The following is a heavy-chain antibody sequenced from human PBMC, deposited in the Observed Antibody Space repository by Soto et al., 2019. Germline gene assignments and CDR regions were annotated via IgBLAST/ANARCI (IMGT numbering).Heavy chain of an antibody. CDR2: VSGNGGTT. Sequence: GGSLRLSCAASGFPFGSHAMSWVRQAPGKGLEWVSLVSGNGGTTNYADYVKGRFTISRDNSQKTLYLQMNSLRAEDTAIYYCAKGKAHTLFGVDTLFDYWGQGTLVTVSS. CDR1: GFPFGSHA. CDR3: AKGKAHTLFGVDTLFDY. V-gene: IGHV3-23*01. J-gene: IGHJ4*02. D-gene: IGHD3-3*01.